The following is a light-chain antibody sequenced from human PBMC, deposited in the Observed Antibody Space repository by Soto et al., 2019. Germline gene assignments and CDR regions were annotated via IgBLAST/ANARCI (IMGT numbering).Light chain of an antibody. Sequence: DIVMTQSPDSLAVSLGERATINCKSSQSVLFSSNNKNYLAWYQQKPGQPPKLLIYWASIRESGVPNRFSGSGSGTDFTLTISSLQAEDVAVYYCQQSYSTPITFGQGTRLEIK. J-gene: IGKJ5*01. CDR1: QSVLFSSNNKNY. V-gene: IGKV4-1*01. CDR3: QQSYSTPIT. CDR2: WAS.